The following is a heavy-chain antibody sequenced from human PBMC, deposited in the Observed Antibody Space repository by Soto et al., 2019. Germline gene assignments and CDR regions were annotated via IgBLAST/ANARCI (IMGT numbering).Heavy chain of an antibody. J-gene: IGHJ5*02. Sequence: ASVKVSCKASGYTFTSYGISWVRQAPGQGLEWMGWISAYNGNTNYAQKLQGRVTMTTDTSTSTAYMELRSLRSDDTAVYYCARGGITIFGVVIPSPKNNWFDPWGQGTLVTVSS. CDR1: GYTFTSYG. V-gene: IGHV1-18*01. D-gene: IGHD3-3*01. CDR3: ARGGITIFGVVIPSPKNNWFDP. CDR2: ISAYNGNT.